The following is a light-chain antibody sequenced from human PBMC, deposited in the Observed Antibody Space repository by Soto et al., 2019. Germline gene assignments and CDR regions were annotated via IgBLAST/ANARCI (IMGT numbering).Light chain of an antibody. J-gene: IGLJ3*02. V-gene: IGLV2-14*01. CDR3: SSYTTSSTVV. Sequence: QSVLTQPASVSGSPGQSITISCTGTSSDIGPYNYVSWYQQHPGKAPKLIIYEVTNRPSGVSHRFSGSKSGTTASLTISGLQTEDEAHFYCSSYTTSSTVVFGGGTQVTVL. CDR2: EVT. CDR1: SSDIGPYNY.